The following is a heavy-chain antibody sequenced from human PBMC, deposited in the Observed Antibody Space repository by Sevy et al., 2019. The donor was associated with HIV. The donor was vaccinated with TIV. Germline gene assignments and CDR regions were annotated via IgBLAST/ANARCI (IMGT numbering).Heavy chain of an antibody. CDR2: ISSSSSTI. CDR3: ARDLKFTYCSSTSCYKGLYYYGMDV. Sequence: GGSLRLSCAGSGFTFSSYSMNWVRQAPGKGLEWVSYISSSSSTIYYADSVKGRFTISRDNAKNSLYLQMNSLRDEDTAVYYCARDLKFTYCSSTSCYKGLYYYGMDVWGQGTTVTVSS. D-gene: IGHD2-2*02. J-gene: IGHJ6*02. V-gene: IGHV3-48*02. CDR1: GFTFSSYS.